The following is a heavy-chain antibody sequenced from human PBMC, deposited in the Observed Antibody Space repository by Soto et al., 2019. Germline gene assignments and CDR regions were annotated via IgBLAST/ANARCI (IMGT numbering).Heavy chain of an antibody. CDR3: ARLGASSSPARNYYYYGMDV. V-gene: IGHV1-69*13. Sequence: SVKVSCKASGGTFSSYAISWVRQAPGQGLEWMGGIIPIFGTANYAQKFQGRVTITADESTSTAYMELSSLRSEDTAVYYCARLGASSSPARNYYYYGMDVWGQGTKVTVYS. CDR1: GGTFSSYA. D-gene: IGHD6-13*01. CDR2: IIPIFGTA. J-gene: IGHJ6*02.